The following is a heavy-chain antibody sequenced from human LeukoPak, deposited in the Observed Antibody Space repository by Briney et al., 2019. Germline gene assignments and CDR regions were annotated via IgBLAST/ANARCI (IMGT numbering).Heavy chain of an antibody. CDR2: INHSGST. D-gene: IGHD2-2*01. CDR1: GGSFSGYY. V-gene: IGHV4-34*01. Sequence: SETLSLTCAVYGGSFSGYYWSWIRQPPGKGLEWIGEINHSGSTNYNPSLKSRVTISVDTSKNQFSLKLSSVTAADTAVYYCARAPGYCSSTSCYRYMDVWSKGTTVTVSS. J-gene: IGHJ6*03. CDR3: ARAPGYCSSTSCYRYMDV.